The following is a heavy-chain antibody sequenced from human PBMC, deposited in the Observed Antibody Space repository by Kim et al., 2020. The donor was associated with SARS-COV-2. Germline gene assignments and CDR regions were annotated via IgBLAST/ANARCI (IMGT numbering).Heavy chain of an antibody. V-gene: IGHV1-46*01. D-gene: IGHD3-22*01. CDR1: GYTFTSYY. CDR3: AREFGRRYYDSSGYVDY. J-gene: IGHJ4*02. Sequence: ASVKVSCKASGYTFTSYYMHWVRQAPGQGLEWMGIINPSGGSTSYAQKFQGRVTMTRDTSTSTVYMELSSLRSEDTAVYYCAREFGRRYYDSSGYVDYWGQGTLVTVSS. CDR2: INPSGGST.